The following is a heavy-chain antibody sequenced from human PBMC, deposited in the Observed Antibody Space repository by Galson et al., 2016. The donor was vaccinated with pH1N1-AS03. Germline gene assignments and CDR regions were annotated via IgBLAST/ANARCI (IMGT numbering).Heavy chain of an antibody. J-gene: IGHJ3*02. V-gene: IGHV1-2*06. Sequence: SVKVSCKASGYIFSGYYMHWVRQAPGQGLERMGRINPDSGGTNVAQKFQGRVTMSRDTSITTAYMELTRLTSDDMAVYYCARDMRGTDVFDIWGQGTMVTVSS. CDR2: INPDSGGT. CDR3: ARDMRGTDVFDI. CDR1: GYIFSGYY. D-gene: IGHD2-2*01.